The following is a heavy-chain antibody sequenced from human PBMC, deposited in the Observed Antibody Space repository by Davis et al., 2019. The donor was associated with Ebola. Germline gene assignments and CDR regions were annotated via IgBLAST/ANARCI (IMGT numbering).Heavy chain of an antibody. Sequence: ASVKVSCKASGYTFTSYGISWVRQAPGQGLEWMGWISAYNGNTNYAQKLQGRVTMTTDTSTSTAYMELRSLRSDDTAVYYCARDSESVRFGEFFDYWGQGTLVTVSS. CDR1: GYTFTSYG. CDR2: ISAYNGNT. J-gene: IGHJ4*02. V-gene: IGHV1-18*01. D-gene: IGHD3-10*01. CDR3: ARDSESVRFGEFFDY.